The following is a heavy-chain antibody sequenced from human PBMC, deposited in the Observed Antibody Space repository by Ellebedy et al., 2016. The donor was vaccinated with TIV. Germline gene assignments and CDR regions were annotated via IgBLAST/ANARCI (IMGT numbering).Heavy chain of an antibody. CDR3: ARTALTGTTVRWFAP. CDR2: ISPGDSDT. J-gene: IGHJ5*02. CDR1: RYSFTSYW. V-gene: IGHV5-51*01. Sequence: GESLKISCKGSRYSFTSYWIGWVRQMPGKGLEWLGIISPGDSDTRYSPSFQGQVTISADKSISTAYLQWSSLKASDTAMYYCARTALTGTTVRWFAPWGQGTLVTVSS. D-gene: IGHD1-7*01.